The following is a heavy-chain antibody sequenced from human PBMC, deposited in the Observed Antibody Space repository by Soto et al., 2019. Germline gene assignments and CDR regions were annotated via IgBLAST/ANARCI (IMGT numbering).Heavy chain of an antibody. CDR1: GFTFSSYA. J-gene: IGHJ3*02. CDR3: AKSLAYCGGDCYWDAFDI. Sequence: EVQLLESGGGLVQPGGSLRLSCAASGFTFSSYAMSWVRQAPGKGLEWVSAISGSGGSTYYADSVKGRFTISRDNSKNTLYLQMNSMRAEDTAVYYCAKSLAYCGGDCYWDAFDIWGQGTMVTVSS. V-gene: IGHV3-23*01. CDR2: ISGSGGST. D-gene: IGHD2-21*02.